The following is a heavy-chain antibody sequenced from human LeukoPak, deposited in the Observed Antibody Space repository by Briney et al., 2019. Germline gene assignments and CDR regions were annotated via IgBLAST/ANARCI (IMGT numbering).Heavy chain of an antibody. CDR1: GFTFSSYA. CDR3: AKDFGDYVWGSYRYTTTDY. V-gene: IGHV3-23*01. D-gene: IGHD3-16*02. J-gene: IGHJ4*02. Sequence: GGSLRLSCAASGFTFSSYAMSWVRQAPGKGLEWVSAISGSGGSTYYVDSVKGRFTISRDNSKNTLYLQMNSLRAEDTAVYYCAKDFGDYVWGSYRYTTTDYWGQGTLVTVSS. CDR2: ISGSGGST.